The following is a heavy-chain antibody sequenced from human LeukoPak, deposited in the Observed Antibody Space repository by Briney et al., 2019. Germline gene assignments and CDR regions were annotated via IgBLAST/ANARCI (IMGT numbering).Heavy chain of an antibody. J-gene: IGHJ4*02. D-gene: IGHD2-2*01. Sequence: GGSLRLSCAASGSIFGSYGMHWVRQAPGRGLEWVAVIWYDGSKEFCADSVKGRFTISSDNSKNRLSLQMYSLRAEDTAMYYCVGASAEGYFDSWGQGTLVTVSA. CDR1: GSIFGSYG. CDR3: VGASAEGYFDS. V-gene: IGHV3-33*01. CDR2: IWYDGSKE.